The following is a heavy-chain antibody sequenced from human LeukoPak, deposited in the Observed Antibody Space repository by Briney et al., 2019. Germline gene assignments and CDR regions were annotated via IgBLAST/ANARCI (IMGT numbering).Heavy chain of an antibody. D-gene: IGHD2-2*01. CDR3: AKGYCSSTSCGMDV. CDR2: ISYDGSNK. CDR1: GFTFSSYA. Sequence: PGRPLRLSCAASGFTFSSYAMHWVRQAPGKGLEWVAVISYDGSNKYYADSVKGRFTISRDNSKNTLYLQMNSLRAEDTAVYYCAKGYCSSTSCGMDVWGQGTTVTVSS. V-gene: IGHV3-30-3*01. J-gene: IGHJ6*02.